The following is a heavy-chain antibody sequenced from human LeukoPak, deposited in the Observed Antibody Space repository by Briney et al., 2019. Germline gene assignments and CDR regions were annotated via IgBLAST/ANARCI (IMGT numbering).Heavy chain of an antibody. CDR2: ISGGGSST. CDR1: GFTFSTYV. Sequence: PGGSLRLSCADSGFTFSTYVMSWVRQAPGKGLEWISTISGGGSSTYYADSVKGRFTISRDNSKNTLYLRMNSLRAGDTAVYYCAKRESSGKYFDYWGQGTLVTVSS. CDR3: AKRESSGKYFDY. V-gene: IGHV3-23*01. D-gene: IGHD6-19*01. J-gene: IGHJ4*02.